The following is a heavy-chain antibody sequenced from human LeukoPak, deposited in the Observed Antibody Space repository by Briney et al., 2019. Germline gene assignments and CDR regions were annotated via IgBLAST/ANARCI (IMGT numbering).Heavy chain of an antibody. D-gene: IGHD3-10*01. J-gene: IGHJ4*02. CDR2: ILASGSTT. CDR3: AKSFGSGSY. V-gene: IGHV3-23*01. Sequence: GGSLRLSCAASGFTFSNYGMTWVRQAPGKGLQWVSAILASGSTTSYADSVKGRFTISRDNSKNTLYLQMNSLRAEDTAVYYCAKSFGSGSYWGQGTLVTVSS. CDR1: GFTFSNYG.